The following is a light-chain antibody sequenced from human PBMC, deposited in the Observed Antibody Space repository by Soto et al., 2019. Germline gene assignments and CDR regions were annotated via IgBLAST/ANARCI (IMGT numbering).Light chain of an antibody. CDR2: GNI. J-gene: IGLJ2*01. V-gene: IGLV1-40*01. CDR3: HSFDSRLIGLL. Sequence: QSLLTQPPSVTGAPGQRVTISCTGSNSNIGAGYDVHWYRQFPGTAPKLLIYGNINRPSGVPDRFSGSKSGTSASLAITGLQAEDEAHYYCHSFDSRLIGLLFGGGTKLTVL. CDR1: NSNIGAGYD.